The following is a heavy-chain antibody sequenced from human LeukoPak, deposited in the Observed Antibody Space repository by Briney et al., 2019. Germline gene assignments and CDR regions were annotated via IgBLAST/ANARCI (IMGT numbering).Heavy chain of an antibody. V-gene: IGHV3-7*05. J-gene: IGHJ4*02. CDR3: ARVRGGYYFDY. D-gene: IGHD3-16*01. CDR1: GFIFSSHW. Sequence: PGGSLRLSCAASGFIFSSHWMTWVRQAPGKGLEWVANIKQHGNEKYYVDSVKGRFTISRDNAKNSLHLQMNSLRAEDTAVYYCARVRGGYYFDYWGQGTLVTVSS. CDR2: IKQHGNEK.